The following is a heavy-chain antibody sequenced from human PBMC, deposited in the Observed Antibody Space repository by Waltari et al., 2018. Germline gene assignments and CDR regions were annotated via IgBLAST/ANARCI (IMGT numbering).Heavy chain of an antibody. Sequence: QEQLVESGGGVVQPGRSLRLSCAASGFIFRNYALHWVRQAPGKGLQWVAVISYDGANKYYIDSVKGRFTISRDNSKNTVYLQMNSLSGEDTAIYYCARSLRNSGSDDDHWGQGTLVTVSS. CDR3: ARSLRNSGSDDDH. V-gene: IGHV3-30*07. CDR1: GFIFRNYA. J-gene: IGHJ5*02. D-gene: IGHD3-10*01. CDR2: ISYDGANK.